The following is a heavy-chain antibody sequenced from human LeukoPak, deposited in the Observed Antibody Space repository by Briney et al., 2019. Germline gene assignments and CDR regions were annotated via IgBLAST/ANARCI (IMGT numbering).Heavy chain of an antibody. J-gene: IGHJ4*02. CDR3: ARDLIVVVAATQQDY. V-gene: IGHV1-18*01. CDR2: ISPYKGNT. Sequence: ASVKVSCKASGYTFTNYGITWVRQAPGQGLEWMGWISPYKGNTNYARKVQGRVTMTTDTSTSTAYMELRSLRSDDTAVYYCARDLIVVVAATQQDYWGQGTLVTVSS. CDR1: GYTFTNYG. D-gene: IGHD2-15*01.